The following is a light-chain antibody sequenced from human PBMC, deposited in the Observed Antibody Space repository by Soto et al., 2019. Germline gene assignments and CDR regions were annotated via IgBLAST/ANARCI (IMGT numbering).Light chain of an antibody. Sequence: EIVLTQSPGTLSLSPGERATLSCRASQSVSSSHLAWYQQKPGQAPRLLIYSASSRATGIPDRFSGSGSGTAFTLTISRLEPEDIAVYYCQRYGGFGQGTKVEIK. CDR3: QRYGG. CDR2: SAS. V-gene: IGKV3-20*01. CDR1: QSVSSSH. J-gene: IGKJ1*01.